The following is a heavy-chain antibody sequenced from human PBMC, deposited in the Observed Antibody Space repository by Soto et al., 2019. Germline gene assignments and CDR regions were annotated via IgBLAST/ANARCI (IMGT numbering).Heavy chain of an antibody. Sequence: QVQLAQSANEVKKPGASVRVSCKAAGYTFIRYGIAWVRQAPGQGLEWMGWISPYNDYTVYAQKFQGRVSMTADTSTRTAYMNRRGLKSDDTAVYYCARGGYYDNSWGKLSHYGLDVWGQGTSVSVSS. CDR3: ARGGYYDNSWGKLSHYGLDV. CDR1: GYTFIRYG. V-gene: IGHV1-18*01. CDR2: ISPYNDYT. D-gene: IGHD3-16*01. J-gene: IGHJ6*02.